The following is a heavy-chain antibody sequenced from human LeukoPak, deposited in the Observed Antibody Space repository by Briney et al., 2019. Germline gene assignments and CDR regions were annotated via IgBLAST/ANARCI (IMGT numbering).Heavy chain of an antibody. D-gene: IGHD6-13*01. V-gene: IGHV1-46*01. Sequence: ASVKVSCKAFGYTFTSNYMHWVRQAPGQGPEWMGVISPSGGSTTYAQKFQGRVTLTRDMSTSTVYMELSSLRSEDTAVYYCARAGLLTAAAPYNWFDPWGQGTLVTVSS. CDR3: ARAGLLTAAAPYNWFDP. J-gene: IGHJ5*02. CDR1: GYTFTSNY. CDR2: ISPSGGST.